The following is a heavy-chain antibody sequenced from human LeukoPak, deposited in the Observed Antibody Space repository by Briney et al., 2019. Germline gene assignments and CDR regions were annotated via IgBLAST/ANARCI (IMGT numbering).Heavy chain of an antibody. CDR1: GFTFSSYA. V-gene: IGHV3-30-3*01. CDR2: ISYDGSNK. D-gene: IGHD2-2*02. Sequence: GGSLRLSCAASGFTFSSYAMHWVRQAPGKGLEWVAVISYDGSNKYYADSVKGRFTISRDNSKNTLYLQMNSLRAEDTAVYYCARGSVADSIPDYRGQGTLVTVSS. J-gene: IGHJ4*02. CDR3: ARGSVADSIPDY.